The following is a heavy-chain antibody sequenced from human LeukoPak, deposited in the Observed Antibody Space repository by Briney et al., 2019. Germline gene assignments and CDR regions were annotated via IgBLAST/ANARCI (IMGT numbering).Heavy chain of an antibody. Sequence: PGRSLRLSCAASGLIFSSYGMHWVRQAPGKGLEWVAVIAYDGSNKYYADSVKGRFTISRDNSKNTVYLQMNSLRGEDTAVYYCAREESHLHSSGYYYALDYWGQGTLVTVSS. D-gene: IGHD3-22*01. V-gene: IGHV3-30*03. CDR3: AREESHLHSSGYYYALDY. CDR2: IAYDGSNK. J-gene: IGHJ4*02. CDR1: GLIFSSYG.